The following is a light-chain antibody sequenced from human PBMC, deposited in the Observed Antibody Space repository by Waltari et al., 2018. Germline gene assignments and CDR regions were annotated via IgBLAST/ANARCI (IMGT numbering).Light chain of an antibody. J-gene: IGKJ3*01. V-gene: IGKV3-11*01. CDR3: QQRSNWLFT. CDR2: DAS. CDR1: QSVSSY. Sequence: ETVLPQSPATLSLSPGERATLSCRASQSVSSYLAWYQQKPGQAPRLLIYDASNRATGIPARFSGSGSGTDFTLTISSLEPEDFAVYYCQQRSNWLFTFGPGTKVDIK.